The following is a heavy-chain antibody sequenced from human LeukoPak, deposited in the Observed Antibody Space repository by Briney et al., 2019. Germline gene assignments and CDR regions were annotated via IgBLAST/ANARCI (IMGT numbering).Heavy chain of an antibody. V-gene: IGHV3-21*01. CDR3: ALGYYDSSGYYYLAY. CDR2: ISSSSSYI. J-gene: IGHJ4*02. CDR1: GFTFSSYS. Sequence: GGSLRLSCAASGFTFSSYSMNWVRQAPGKGLEWVSPISSSSSYIYYADSVKGRFTISRDNAKNSLYLQMNSLRAEDTAVYYCALGYYDSSGYYYLAYWGQGTLVTVSS. D-gene: IGHD3-22*01.